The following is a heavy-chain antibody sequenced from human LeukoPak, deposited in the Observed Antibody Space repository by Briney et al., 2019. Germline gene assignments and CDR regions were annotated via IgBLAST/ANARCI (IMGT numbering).Heavy chain of an antibody. D-gene: IGHD3-3*01. CDR2: IYYSGST. J-gene: IGHJ3*02. V-gene: IGHV4-30-4*08. CDR1: GGSIRSGDYY. CDR3: ASVHSHFGVVGAFDI. Sequence: SGTLSLTCTVSGGSIRSGDYYWGWIRQPRGKGLEGIGYIYYSGSTYYNPSLKSRVTISVDTSKNQFSLKLSSVTAADTAVYYCASVHSHFGVVGAFDIWAQGTMVTVSS.